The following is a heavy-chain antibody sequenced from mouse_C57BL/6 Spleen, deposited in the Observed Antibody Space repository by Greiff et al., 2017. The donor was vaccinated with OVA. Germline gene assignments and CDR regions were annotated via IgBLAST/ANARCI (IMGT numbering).Heavy chain of an antibody. V-gene: IGHV5-6*01. CDR2: ISSGGSYT. Sequence: EVKVVESGGDLVKPGGSLKLSCAASGFTFSSYGMSWVRQTPDKRLEWVATISSGGSYTYYPDSVKGRFTISIDSAKNTLYLQMSRLKSEDTAMYYCARHRDYSGNYDMDYWGQGTSVTVSS. D-gene: IGHD1-1*01. CDR3: ARHRDYSGNYDMDY. CDR1: GFTFSSYG. J-gene: IGHJ4*01.